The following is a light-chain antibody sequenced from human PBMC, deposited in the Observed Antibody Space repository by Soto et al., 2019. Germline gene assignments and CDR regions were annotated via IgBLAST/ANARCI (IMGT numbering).Light chain of an antibody. J-gene: IGLJ3*02. CDR1: SSDIGAYNS. Sequence: QSALTQPASVSGSPGQSITISCTGTSSDIGAYNSVSWYQHHPGKAPKLIIYEVSHRPSGVSNRFSGSKSGNTASLTISALQAEDEADYFCSSYTTSSTLDVLFGGGTELTVL. CDR3: SSYTTSSTLDVL. CDR2: EVS. V-gene: IGLV2-14*01.